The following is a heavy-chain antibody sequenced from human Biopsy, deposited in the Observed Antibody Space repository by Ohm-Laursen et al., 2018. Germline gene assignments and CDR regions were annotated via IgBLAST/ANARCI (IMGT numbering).Heavy chain of an antibody. D-gene: IGHD1-14*01. CDR2: INAYNGDT. V-gene: IGHV1-18*01. CDR1: GYTFTSFG. CDR3: ARDLTRQPRRGAFDI. Sequence: SVKASCKASGYTFTSFGFSWVRQAPGQGLEWMGWINAYNGDTDYAQKLQGRVSITTDTSTTTTYMELRSLRSDDTAVYYCARDLTRQPRRGAFDIWGQGTLVTVSS. J-gene: IGHJ3*02.